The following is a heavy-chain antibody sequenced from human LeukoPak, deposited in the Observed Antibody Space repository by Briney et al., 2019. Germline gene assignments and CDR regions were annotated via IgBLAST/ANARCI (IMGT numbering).Heavy chain of an antibody. D-gene: IGHD3-22*01. CDR3: ARRFHYDSSGYYYEAPFDY. V-gene: IGHV5-51*01. Sequence: GESLKISCKGSGYSFTSYWIGWVRQMPGKGLEWMGIIYPGDSDTRYSPSFQGQVTISADKSISTAYLQWSSLKASDTAMYCCARRFHYDSSGYYYEAPFDYWGQGTLVTVSS. CDR2: IYPGDSDT. J-gene: IGHJ4*02. CDR1: GYSFTSYW.